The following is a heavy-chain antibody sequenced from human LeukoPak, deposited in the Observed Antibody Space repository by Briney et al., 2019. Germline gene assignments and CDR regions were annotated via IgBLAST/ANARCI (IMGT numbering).Heavy chain of an antibody. CDR1: GYSFTSYW. CDR3: ARAKGYCSGGSCYSFDP. D-gene: IGHD2-15*01. V-gene: IGHV5-51*01. Sequence: GESLKISCKGSGYSFTSYWIGWVRQMPGKGLEWMGIIYPGDSDTRYSPSFQGQVTTSADKSISTAYLQWSSLKASDTAMYYCARAKGYCSGGSCYSFDPWGQGTLVTVSS. J-gene: IGHJ5*02. CDR2: IYPGDSDT.